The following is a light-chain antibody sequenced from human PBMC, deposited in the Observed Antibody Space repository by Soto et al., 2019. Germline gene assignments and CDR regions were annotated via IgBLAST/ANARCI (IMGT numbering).Light chain of an antibody. CDR2: GVS. J-gene: IGKJ5*01. CDR1: QSVSSNY. V-gene: IGKV3-20*01. CDR3: QQYHNTPST. Sequence: EIVLTQSPCTLSLSPGERATLSCRASQSVSSNYLAWYQQIPGQAPRLLIYGVSSRAAGIPDRFSGSGSGTDFTLTINRLEPEDFAVYYCQQYHNTPSTCGQGTRMEI.